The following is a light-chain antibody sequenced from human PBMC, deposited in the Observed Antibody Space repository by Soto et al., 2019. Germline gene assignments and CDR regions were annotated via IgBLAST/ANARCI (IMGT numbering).Light chain of an antibody. CDR1: QGIRTY. J-gene: IGKJ5*01. V-gene: IGKV1-39*01. CDR3: QQSYRTPT. Sequence: IHLTQSPSSLSASVGDRVTITCRASQGIRTYLAWYQQKPGKAPKLLIYKASSLESGVPSRFSGSGSGTDYTLTISSLQPEDFATYYCQQSYRTPTFGQGTRLEI. CDR2: KAS.